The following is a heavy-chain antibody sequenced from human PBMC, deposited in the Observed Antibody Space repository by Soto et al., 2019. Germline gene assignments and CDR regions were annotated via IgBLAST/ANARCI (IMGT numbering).Heavy chain of an antibody. CDR2: INPSGGST. CDR3: ARAWALGNWNDLRAFDI. D-gene: IGHD1-20*01. V-gene: IGHV1-46*01. Sequence: GASVKVSCKASGYTFTSYGISWVRQAPGQGLEWMGIINPSGGSTSYAQKLQGRVTMTRDTSTSTVYMELSSLRSEDTAVYYCARAWALGNWNDLRAFDIWGQGTMVTVSS. CDR1: GYTFTSYG. J-gene: IGHJ3*02.